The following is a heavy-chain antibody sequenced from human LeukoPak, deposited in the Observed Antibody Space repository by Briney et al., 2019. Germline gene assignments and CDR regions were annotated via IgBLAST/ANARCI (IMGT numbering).Heavy chain of an antibody. CDR2: IIPRFGTA. Sequence: SVKVSCKASGGTFSTYAINWVRQAPGQGLEWMGGIIPRFGTANYAQKFQGRVTITADESTSTAYMELSSLRSEDTAVYYCARTSRMGYSGTGLFDYWGQGTLVTVSS. J-gene: IGHJ4*02. V-gene: IGHV1-69*13. CDR3: ARTSRMGYSGTGLFDY. D-gene: IGHD1-26*01. CDR1: GGTFSTYA.